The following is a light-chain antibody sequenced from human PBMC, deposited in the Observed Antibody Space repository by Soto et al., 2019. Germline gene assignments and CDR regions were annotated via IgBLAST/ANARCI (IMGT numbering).Light chain of an antibody. CDR1: SSDIGSYDL. J-gene: IGLJ2*01. CDR3: CSYAGSITYVV. V-gene: IGLV2-23*01. CDR2: EGS. Sequence: QSALTQPASVSGSPGQSITISCTGTSSDIGSYDLVSWYQQHSARAPKLIIYEGSKRPSGVSMRFSGSKSGYTASLTISGLQAEDEADYFCCSYAGSITYVVFGGGTKLTVL.